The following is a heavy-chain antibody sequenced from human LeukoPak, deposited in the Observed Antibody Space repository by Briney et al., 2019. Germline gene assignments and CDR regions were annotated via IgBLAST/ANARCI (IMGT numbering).Heavy chain of an antibody. Sequence: VASVKVSCKASGYTFTSYYMHWVRQAPGQGLEWMGRTNPNSGGTNYAQKFQGRVTMTRDTSFSTAYMELSRLRSDDTAVYYCARGTVTTVDYWGQGTLVTVSS. CDR2: TNPNSGGT. J-gene: IGHJ4*02. CDR1: GYTFTSYY. D-gene: IGHD4-11*01. V-gene: IGHV1-2*06. CDR3: ARGTVTTVDY.